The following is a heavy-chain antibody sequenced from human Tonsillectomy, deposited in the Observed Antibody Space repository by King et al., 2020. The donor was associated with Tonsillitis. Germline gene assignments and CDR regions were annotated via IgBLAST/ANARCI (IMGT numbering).Heavy chain of an antibody. V-gene: IGHV3-33*05. D-gene: IGHD4-23*01. CDR3: AGDPDSGGNSGFDY. Sequence: VQLVESGGGVVQPGRSLRLSCAASGFTFTSYGMHWVRQAPGKGLEWVAVISYDGRTKYYADSVMGRFTISRDNSKNTLYLQMNFLRAEDTAVYYCAGDPDSGGNSGFDYWGQGPLVTVSS. CDR2: ISYDGRTK. CDR1: GFTFTSYG. J-gene: IGHJ4*02.